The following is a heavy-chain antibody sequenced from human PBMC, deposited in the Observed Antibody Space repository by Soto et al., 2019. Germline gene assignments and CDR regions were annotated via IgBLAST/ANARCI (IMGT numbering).Heavy chain of an antibody. Sequence: ASVRVSCKASGYTFTGYYMHWVRQAPGQGLEWMGWINPNSGGTNYAQKFQGRVTMTRDTSISTAYMELSRLRSDDTAVYYCARTSGRYYDSSGYLGYWGQGTLVTFSS. V-gene: IGHV1-2*02. CDR3: ARTSGRYYDSSGYLGY. J-gene: IGHJ4*02. CDR1: GYTFTGYY. D-gene: IGHD3-22*01. CDR2: INPNSGGT.